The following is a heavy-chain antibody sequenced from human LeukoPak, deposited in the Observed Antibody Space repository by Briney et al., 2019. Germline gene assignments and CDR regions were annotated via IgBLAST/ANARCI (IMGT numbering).Heavy chain of an antibody. D-gene: IGHD6-6*01. CDR1: GFTFSSYG. CDR2: ISYDGSNK. J-gene: IGHJ3*02. Sequence: PGRSLRLSCAASGFTFSSYGMHWVRQAPGKGLEWVAVISYDGSNKYYADSVKGRFTISRDNAKNSLYLQMNSLKVDDTAVYYCAREYSSSSGKAFDIWGQGTMVTVSS. CDR3: AREYSSSSGKAFDI. V-gene: IGHV3-30*03.